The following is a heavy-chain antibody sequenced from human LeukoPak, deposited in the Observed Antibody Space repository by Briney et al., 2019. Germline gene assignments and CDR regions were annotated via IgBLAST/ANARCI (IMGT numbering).Heavy chain of an antibody. V-gene: IGHV3-43*01. J-gene: IGHJ6*04. CDR2: INRDATRT. Sequence: GGSLRLSCEASGFTFDRYSMQWVRQVPGKGLEWVSLINRDATRTFYVDSVKGRFTISRDNSRDSLYLEMNSLRTDDTAVYFCGKEILDGGRALDVWGKGTTVTVSS. D-gene: IGHD2-15*01. CDR3: GKEILDGGRALDV. CDR1: GFTFDRYS.